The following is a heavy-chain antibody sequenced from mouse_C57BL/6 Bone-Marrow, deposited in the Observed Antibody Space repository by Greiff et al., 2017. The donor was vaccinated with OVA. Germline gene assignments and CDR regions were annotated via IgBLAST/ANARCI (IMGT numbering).Heavy chain of an antibody. CDR1: GYSITSGYD. J-gene: IGHJ3*01. Sequence: EVKLVESGPGMVKPSQSLSLTCTVTGYSITSGYDWHWIRHFPGNKLEWMGYISYSGSTNYNPFLKSRISITHDTSKNHFFLKLNSVTTEDTATYYCARENYYGSSSWFAYWGQGTLVTVSA. CDR3: ARENYYGSSSWFAY. CDR2: ISYSGST. D-gene: IGHD1-1*01. V-gene: IGHV3-1*01.